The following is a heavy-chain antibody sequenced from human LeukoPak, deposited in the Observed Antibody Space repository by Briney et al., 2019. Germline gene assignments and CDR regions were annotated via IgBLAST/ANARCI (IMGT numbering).Heavy chain of an antibody. Sequence: ASVKVSCKASGYTFTSYAMNWVRQAPGQGLEWMGWINTNTGNPTYAQGFTGRFVFSLDTSVSTAYLQISSLKAEDTAVYYCARAAVLWFGEFPYYFDYWGQGTLSPSPQ. J-gene: IGHJ4*02. CDR2: INTNTGNP. V-gene: IGHV7-4-1*02. CDR1: GYTFTSYA. D-gene: IGHD3-10*01. CDR3: ARAAVLWFGEFPYYFDY.